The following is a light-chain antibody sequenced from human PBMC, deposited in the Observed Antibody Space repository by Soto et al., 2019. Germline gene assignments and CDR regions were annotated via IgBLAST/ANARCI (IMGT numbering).Light chain of an antibody. J-gene: IGLJ1*01. CDR2: DDD. V-gene: IGLV1-51*01. CDR1: SSNIGGNS. Sequence: QSVLTQPPSVSAAPGQRVTISCSGSSSNIGGNSVSWYQQLPGTAPKLLIYDDDKRPSGIPDRFSGSKSGTSATLGISGLQSEDESDYYCAAWDDTLKRYVFGTGTKVTVL. CDR3: AAWDDTLKRYV.